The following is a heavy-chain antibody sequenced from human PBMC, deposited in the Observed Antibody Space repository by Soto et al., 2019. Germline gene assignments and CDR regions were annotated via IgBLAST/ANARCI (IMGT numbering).Heavy chain of an antibody. CDR3: ATAISSPLSNCDY. V-gene: IGHV3-7*01. CDR1: GFTFSNYW. Sequence: EVQLVQSGGDLVQPGGSLRLSCVASGFTFSNYWMTWVRQAPGMGLEWVAGIKEDASEELYGDSVKGRFSVSRDNAKNSLYLQLNSLSADDTASYYCATAISSPLSNCDYLGQGSLVTVSS. D-gene: IGHD3-3*02. CDR2: IKEDASEE. J-gene: IGHJ4*02.